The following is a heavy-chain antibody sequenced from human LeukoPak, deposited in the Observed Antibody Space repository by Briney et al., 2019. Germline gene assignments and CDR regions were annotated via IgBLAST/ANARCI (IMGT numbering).Heavy chain of an antibody. Sequence: PSETLSLTCAVSGHSISSAYYWGWIRPPPGKGLEWIGTIYHSGSTYYNPSLKSRVSMSVDMPKNQFSVKLNSVTAADTAVYYCARLAGLRTHLFDYWGQGTLVTVSS. CDR2: IYHSGST. V-gene: IGHV4-38-2*01. D-gene: IGHD5-12*01. J-gene: IGHJ4*02. CDR3: ARLAGLRTHLFDY. CDR1: GHSISSAYY.